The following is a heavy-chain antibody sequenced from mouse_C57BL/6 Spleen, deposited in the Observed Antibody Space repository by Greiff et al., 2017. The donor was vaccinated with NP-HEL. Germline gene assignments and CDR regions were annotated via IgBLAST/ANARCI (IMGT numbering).Heavy chain of an antibody. Sequence: EVQLVESGGGLVQPGGSLSLSCAASGFTFTDYYMSWVRQPPGKALEWLGFIRNKANGYTTEYSASVKGRFTISRDNSKSILYLQMNALRAEASATYYCARSSYGNLAWFAYWGQGTLVTVSA. CDR1: GFTFTDYY. D-gene: IGHD2-10*01. CDR3: ARSSYGNLAWFAY. V-gene: IGHV7-3*01. J-gene: IGHJ3*01. CDR2: IRNKANGYTT.